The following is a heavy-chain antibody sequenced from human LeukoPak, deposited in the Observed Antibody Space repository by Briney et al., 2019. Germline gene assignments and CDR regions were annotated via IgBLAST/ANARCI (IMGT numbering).Heavy chain of an antibody. V-gene: IGHV3-7*01. J-gene: IGHJ4*02. Sequence: PGGSLRLSCAASGFTFSSFWMSWVRQAPEKGLEWVANIKQDGSEKYYVDSVKGRFTISRDNAKNSLYLQINSLRAEDTAVYYCARDLSTLSGTPPFYDYWGQGTLVTVSS. CDR1: GFTFSSFW. CDR2: IKQDGSEK. D-gene: IGHD2-2*01. CDR3: ARDLSTLSGTPPFYDY.